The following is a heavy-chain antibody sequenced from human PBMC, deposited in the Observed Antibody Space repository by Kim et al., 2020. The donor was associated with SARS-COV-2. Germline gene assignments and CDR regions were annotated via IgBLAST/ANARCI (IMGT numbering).Heavy chain of an antibody. V-gene: IGHV4-4*02. J-gene: IGHJ4*02. D-gene: IGHD3-10*01. CDR3: ASQENYYGSGSYTRY. Sequence: PSLKSRVTISVDKSKNQFSLKLSSVTAADTAVYYCASQENYYGSGSYTRYWGQGTLVTVSS.